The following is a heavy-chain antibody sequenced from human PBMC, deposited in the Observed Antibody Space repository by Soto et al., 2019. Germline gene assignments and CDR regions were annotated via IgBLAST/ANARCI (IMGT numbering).Heavy chain of an antibody. CDR1: GADINTYS. D-gene: IGHD1-1*01. Sequence: PSETLSLTCSVSGADINTYSWTWIRQPAGKGLEWIGRIYTSASINYNPSLKGRVTLSVDTSTNQVSLRLASATAADTAIYYCARVREDGYNLYYGMDVWGQGNTVTGSS. V-gene: IGHV4-4*07. J-gene: IGHJ6*02. CDR2: IYTSASI. CDR3: ARVREDGYNLYYGMDV.